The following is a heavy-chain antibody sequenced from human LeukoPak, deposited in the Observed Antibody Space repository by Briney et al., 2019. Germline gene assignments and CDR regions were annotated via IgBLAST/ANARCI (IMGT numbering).Heavy chain of an antibody. CDR2: ISSGGSSV. CDR1: GFTFNSHA. D-gene: IGHD1-26*01. CDR3: ARGLSASYSFYYYGMDA. Sequence: GGSLRLSCAASGFTFNSHAMNWVRQAPGKGLEWLSYISSGGSSVNYADSVKGRFTVSRDNAKNSLYLQMSGLTVEDTAIYYCARGLSASYSFYYYGMDAWGQGTTVTVSS. V-gene: IGHV3-48*03. J-gene: IGHJ6*02.